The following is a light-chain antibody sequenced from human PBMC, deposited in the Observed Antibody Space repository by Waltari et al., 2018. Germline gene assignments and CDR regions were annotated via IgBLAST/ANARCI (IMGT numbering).Light chain of an antibody. J-gene: IGKJ4*01. CDR1: QDINKF. CDR2: DAS. Sequence: DIQMTQSPSSLSASVGDRVTITCQASQDINKFLNWYQQKPGKAPKLLISDASKLQTGAPSRFTGSGSGTHFTFTIRSLHPEDVATYYCQQYDDPLTFGGGTKVEIK. V-gene: IGKV1-33*01. CDR3: QQYDDPLT.